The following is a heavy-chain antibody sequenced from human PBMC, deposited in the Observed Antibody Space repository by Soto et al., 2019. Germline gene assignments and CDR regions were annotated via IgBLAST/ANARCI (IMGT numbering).Heavy chain of an antibody. J-gene: IGHJ5*02. CDR2: ISPGSRYP. Sequence: VGSLRLSCAVSGFTFGDSYMSWIRQAPGKGLEWLSYISPGSRYPAYADSVKGRFTISRDNAKRSLYLQMMSLTAEDTAIYYFVRGGGGGLFDPWGQGTMVTVSS. CDR1: GFTFGDSY. D-gene: IGHD2-15*01. CDR3: VRGGGGGLFDP. V-gene: IGHV3-11*06.